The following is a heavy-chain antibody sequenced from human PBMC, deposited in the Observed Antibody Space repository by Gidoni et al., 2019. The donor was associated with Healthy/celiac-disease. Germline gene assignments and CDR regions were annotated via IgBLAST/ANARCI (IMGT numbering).Heavy chain of an antibody. J-gene: IGHJ3*02. V-gene: IGHV1-46*01. D-gene: IGHD2-21*01. CDR1: GYTFASYC. CDR2: INLSGGST. Sequence: QVHLVQSGAEAKKPGASVKISCKASGYTFASYCIHWVRQAPGQGLEWMGIINLSGGSTTYPQKFQGRVTMTRDTSTSTVYMELSSLRSEDTAVYYCARGLRGVIDAFDIWGQGTMVTVSS. CDR3: ARGLRGVIDAFDI.